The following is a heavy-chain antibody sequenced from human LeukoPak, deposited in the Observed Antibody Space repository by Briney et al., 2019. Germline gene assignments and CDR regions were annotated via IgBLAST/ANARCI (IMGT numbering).Heavy chain of an antibody. J-gene: IGHJ4*02. CDR1: GFTFSSYA. D-gene: IGHD3-3*01. CDR3: AKDSRDDFWSGYYDY. V-gene: IGHV3-64*04. CDR2: ISSNGGST. Sequence: GGSLRLSCAASGFTFSSYAMHWVRQAPGKGLEYVSAISSNGGSTYYADSVKGRFTISRDNSKNTLYLQMNSLRVEDTAVYYCAKDSRDDFWSGYYDYWGQGTLVTVSS.